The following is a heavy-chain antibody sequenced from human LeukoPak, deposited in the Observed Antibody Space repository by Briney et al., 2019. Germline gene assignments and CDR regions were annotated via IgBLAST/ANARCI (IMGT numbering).Heavy chain of an antibody. Sequence: GVSLNISSQGSGYSFTSYWISWVRPMPGKGLEWMGRIDPSDSYTNYSPSFQGHVTISADKSISTAYLQWSSLKASDTAMYYCATMTTEYYFDYWGQGTLVTVSS. V-gene: IGHV5-10-1*01. D-gene: IGHD4-11*01. CDR1: GYSFTSYW. CDR2: IDPSDSYT. J-gene: IGHJ4*02. CDR3: ATMTTEYYFDY.